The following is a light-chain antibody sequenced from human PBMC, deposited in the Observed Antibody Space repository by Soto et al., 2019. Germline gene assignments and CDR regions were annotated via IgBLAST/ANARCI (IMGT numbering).Light chain of an antibody. CDR3: QHYNNWPPLT. V-gene: IGKV3-15*01. Sequence: EIVMTQSPATLSVSPGERGTLSCRASQSVSSNLAWYQQKPGQAPRLLIYGASTRATGIPARFSGSGSGTEFTLTISSLQSEDFAVYYCQHYNNWPPLTFGGGTKVEIK. CDR1: QSVSSN. J-gene: IGKJ4*01. CDR2: GAS.